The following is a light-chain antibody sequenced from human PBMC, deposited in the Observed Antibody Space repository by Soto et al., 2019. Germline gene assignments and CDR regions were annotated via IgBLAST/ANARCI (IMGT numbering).Light chain of an antibody. V-gene: IGKV1-5*01. Sequence: EIQMTQSPSTLSASVGDRVTITCRASQSISSRLAWYQQKPGKAPKLLIYDASSLESGVPSRFSGSGFGTEFTLTISSLQPDDLATYYCQQYHTFWTFGQGTKVDIK. J-gene: IGKJ1*01. CDR2: DAS. CDR3: QQYHTFWT. CDR1: QSISSR.